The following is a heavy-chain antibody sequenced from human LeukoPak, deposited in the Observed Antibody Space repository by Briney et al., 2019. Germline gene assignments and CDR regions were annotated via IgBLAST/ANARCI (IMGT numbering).Heavy chain of an antibody. CDR2: LHYSGSS. CDR1: GVSVSIYY. D-gene: IGHD2-8*01. V-gene: IGHV4-59*02. CDR3: ATNRPIMGITNGFDV. Sequence: SETLSLTCSLSGVSVSIYYWSWIRQSPGRELEWIGHLHYSGSSSYNPSLRSRVTTSVDMSKNQFSLRLTSVTAADTAVYYCATNRPIMGITNGFDVWGQGTMVTVSS. J-gene: IGHJ3*01.